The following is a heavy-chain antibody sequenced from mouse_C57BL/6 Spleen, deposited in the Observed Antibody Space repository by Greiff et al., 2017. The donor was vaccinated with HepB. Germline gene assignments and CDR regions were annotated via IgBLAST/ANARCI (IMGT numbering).Heavy chain of an antibody. CDR1: GYTFTDYY. J-gene: IGHJ2*01. D-gene: IGHD1-1*01. Sequence: VQLQQSGAELVRPGASVKLSCKASGYTFTDYYINWVKQRPGQGLEWIARIYPGSGNTYYNEKFKGKATLTAEKSSSTAYMQLSSLTSEDSAVYFCARKTTVGFDYWGQGTTLTVSS. CDR3: ARKTTVGFDY. CDR2: IYPGSGNT. V-gene: IGHV1-76*01.